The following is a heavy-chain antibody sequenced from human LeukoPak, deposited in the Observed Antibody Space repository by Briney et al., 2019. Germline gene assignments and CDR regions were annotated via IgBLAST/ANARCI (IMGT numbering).Heavy chain of an antibody. V-gene: IGHV4-59*01. CDR1: GGSISSYY. D-gene: IGHD6-13*01. Sequence: SETLSLNCTVCGGSISSYYWSWLRQPPGKGLEWIGYIYYSGSTNYNPSLKSRVTISVDTSKKQFSPKLSSVTAADAAVYYCAREAAAGTVDYWGQGTLVTVSP. CDR2: IYYSGST. J-gene: IGHJ4*02. CDR3: AREAAAGTVDY.